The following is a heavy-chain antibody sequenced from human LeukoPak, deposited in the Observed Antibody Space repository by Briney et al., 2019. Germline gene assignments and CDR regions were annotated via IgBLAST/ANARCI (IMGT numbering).Heavy chain of an antibody. CDR1: GFTVSSNY. J-gene: IGHJ4*02. D-gene: IGHD3-10*01. Sequence: GGSLRLSCAASGFTVSSNYMSWVRQAPGKGLEWVSLIYSGGTTYYADSVKGRFTISRDNAKNSLYLQMNSLRAEDTAVYYCARGVSGYGSFDYWGQGTLVTVSS. V-gene: IGHV3-53*01. CDR2: IYSGGTT. CDR3: ARGVSGYGSFDY.